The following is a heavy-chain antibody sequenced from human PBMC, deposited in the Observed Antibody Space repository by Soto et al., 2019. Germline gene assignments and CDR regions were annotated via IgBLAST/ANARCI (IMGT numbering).Heavy chain of an antibody. J-gene: IGHJ3*02. Sequence: GESLKISCAASGFTFSSYSMNWVRQAPGKGLEWVSSISSSSSYIYYADSEKGRFTISRDNAKNSLYLQMNSLRAEDTAVYYCARFYSSSWYPTGAFDIWGQGTMVTVSS. D-gene: IGHD6-13*01. CDR3: ARFYSSSWYPTGAFDI. V-gene: IGHV3-21*01. CDR2: ISSSSSYI. CDR1: GFTFSSYS.